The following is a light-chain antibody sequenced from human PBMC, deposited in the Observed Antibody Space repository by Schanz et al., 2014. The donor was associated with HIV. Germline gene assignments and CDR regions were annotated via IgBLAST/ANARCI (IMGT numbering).Light chain of an antibody. J-gene: IGKJ2*01. CDR1: QSVNNY. CDR3: QQYGSSPYT. V-gene: IGKV3-20*01. CDR2: GAS. Sequence: EIVLTQSPATLSLSPGERVTLSCRASQSVNNYLAWYQQKPGQTPRLLIYGASSRAAGIPDRFSGSGSGTDFTLTISRLEPEDFAVYYCQQYGSSPYTFGQGTKLEIK.